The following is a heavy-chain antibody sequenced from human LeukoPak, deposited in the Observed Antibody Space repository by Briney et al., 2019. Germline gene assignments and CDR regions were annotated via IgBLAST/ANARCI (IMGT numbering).Heavy chain of an antibody. Sequence: ASVKVSCKASGYTFTSYGISWVRQAPGQGLEWMGIINPSGGSTSYAQKFQGRVTMTRDTSTSTVYMELSSLRSEDTAVYYCATYSSGWYDGDNDAFDIWGQGTMVTVSS. V-gene: IGHV1-46*01. CDR2: INPSGGST. D-gene: IGHD6-19*01. CDR1: GYTFTSYG. J-gene: IGHJ3*02. CDR3: ATYSSGWYDGDNDAFDI.